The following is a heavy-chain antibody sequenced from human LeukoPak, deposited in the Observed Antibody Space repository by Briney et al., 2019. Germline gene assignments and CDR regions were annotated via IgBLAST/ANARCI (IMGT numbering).Heavy chain of an antibody. CDR1: GFTFDDYA. V-gene: IGHV3-21*01. CDR2: ISSSSSYI. J-gene: IGHJ4*02. Sequence: GGSLRLSCAASGFTFDDYAMHWVRQAPGKGLEWVSSISSSSSYIYYADSVKGRFTISRDNAKNSLYLQMNSLRAEDTAVYYCARALPDYYDSSGYFLHWGQGTLVTVSS. CDR3: ARALPDYYDSSGYFLH. D-gene: IGHD3-22*01.